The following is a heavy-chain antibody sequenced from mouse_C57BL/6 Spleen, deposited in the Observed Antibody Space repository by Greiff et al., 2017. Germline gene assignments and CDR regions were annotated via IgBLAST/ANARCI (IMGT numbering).Heavy chain of an antibody. CDR2: IDPETGGT. J-gene: IGHJ1*03. Sequence: QVQLQQSGAELVRPGASVTLSCKASGYTFTDYEMHWVKQTPVHGLEWIGAIDPETGGTAYNQKFKGKAILTADKSSSTAYMELRSLTSEDSAVYYCTRGVYGNYGWYFDVWGTGTTVTVSS. V-gene: IGHV1-15*01. CDR3: TRGVYGNYGWYFDV. CDR1: GYTFTDYE. D-gene: IGHD2-1*01.